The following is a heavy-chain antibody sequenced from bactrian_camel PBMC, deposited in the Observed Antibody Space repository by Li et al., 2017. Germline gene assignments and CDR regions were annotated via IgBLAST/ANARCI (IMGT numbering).Heavy chain of an antibody. J-gene: IGHJ4*01. CDR1: GFTFSSVY. CDR3: AADPGFIGFHNSACRTVEGDYNV. V-gene: IGHV3-2*01. Sequence: HVQLVESGGGLVQPGGSLRLSCAASGFTFSSVYMSWVRQAPGKGLEWVSSIYSDGSNTAYSDSVKGRFAISKDSAKNTLDLQMNRLAPEDTAMYYCAADPGFIGFHNSACRTVEGDYNVWGQGTQVTVS. D-gene: IGHD6*01. CDR2: IYSDGSNT.